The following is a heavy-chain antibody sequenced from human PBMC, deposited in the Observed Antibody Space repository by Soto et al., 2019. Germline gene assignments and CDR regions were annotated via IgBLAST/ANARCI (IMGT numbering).Heavy chain of an antibody. Sequence: EVHLLESGGDLVQPGGSLRLSCAASGFNFSKHAMGWVRQAPGKGLEWVSGISGSGGGAKYADSVKGRFTISRDYSRNTLYLQMSSLRVEDTAVYYCARDFRAGGLIVHDYWGQGTLVTVSS. CDR1: GFNFSKHA. D-gene: IGHD6-13*01. CDR3: ARDFRAGGLIVHDY. J-gene: IGHJ4*02. V-gene: IGHV3-23*01. CDR2: ISGSGGGA.